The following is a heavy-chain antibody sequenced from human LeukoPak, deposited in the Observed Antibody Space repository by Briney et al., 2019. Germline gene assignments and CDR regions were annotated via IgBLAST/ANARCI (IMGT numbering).Heavy chain of an antibody. CDR3: AKKEGTMIVVVSGGPFDY. CDR1: GFTFNSYA. Sequence: GGSLRLSCAASGFTFNSYAMSWVRQAPGKGLEWVSAISGSGGSTYYADSVKGRFTISRGNSKNTLYLQMNSLRAEDTAVYYCAKKEGTMIVVVSGGPFDYWGQGTLVTVSS. D-gene: IGHD3-22*01. CDR2: ISGSGGST. J-gene: IGHJ4*02. V-gene: IGHV3-23*01.